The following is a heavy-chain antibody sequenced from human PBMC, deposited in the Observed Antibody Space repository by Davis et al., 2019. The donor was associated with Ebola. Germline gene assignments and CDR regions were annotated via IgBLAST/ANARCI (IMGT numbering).Heavy chain of an antibody. D-gene: IGHD5-12*01. CDR3: ARGRKVARMGSWFDS. CDR1: VYTFTNYD. Sequence: SVTVSRMASVYTFTNYDVYWVRQGTGQGLEWIGWMNSNSGNTCYGQKFQGRVTMTRNTSISTAYMELSSLTSKDTAVYYCARGRKVARMGSWFDSWGQGTLVTVSS. V-gene: IGHV1-8*01. CDR2: MNSNSGNT. J-gene: IGHJ5*01.